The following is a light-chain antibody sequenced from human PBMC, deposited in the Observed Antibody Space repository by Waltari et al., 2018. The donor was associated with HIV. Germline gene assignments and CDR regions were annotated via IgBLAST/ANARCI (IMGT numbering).Light chain of an antibody. V-gene: IGLV3-27*01. Sequence: SYELTQPSSVSVSPGQPARITCSGDVLAKQYARWFQLTPGQAPVLVIYKDSERPSGIPERFSGSSSGTTVTLTISGAQVEDEADYYCYSAADNNYVFGTGTKVTVL. CDR1: VLAKQY. J-gene: IGLJ1*01. CDR3: YSAADNNYV. CDR2: KDS.